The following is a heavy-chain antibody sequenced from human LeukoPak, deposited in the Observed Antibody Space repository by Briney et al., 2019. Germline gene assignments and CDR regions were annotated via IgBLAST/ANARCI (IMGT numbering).Heavy chain of an antibody. D-gene: IGHD4-11*01. Sequence: PGGSLTLSCLSSGFTFSCHSINWVRPPPGKGLAWVSSISSTSSYIYYADSVKGRFAIPSDNHNNSLYLPMNSLTDSEAAVYLLARRPFPPTTVTTSYYYMDVWGKGTTVTVSS. V-gene: IGHV3-21*01. CDR1: GFTFSCHS. J-gene: IGHJ6*03. CDR2: ISSTSSYI. CDR3: ARRPFPPTTVTTSYYYMDV.